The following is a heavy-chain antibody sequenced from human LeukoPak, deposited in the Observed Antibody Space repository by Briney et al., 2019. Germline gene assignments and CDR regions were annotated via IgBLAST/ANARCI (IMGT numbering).Heavy chain of an antibody. V-gene: IGHV4-39*07. CDR3: ARETTAVAGTAWDY. D-gene: IGHD6-19*01. Sequence: SETLSLTCTVSGVSISSSNSYWGWIRQPPGKGLEWIGSIYYSGNTYYNASLKSQVSISIDTSKNQFSLRLTSVTAADTAVYYCARETTAVAGTAWDYWGQGTLVTVSS. CDR1: GVSISSSNSY. J-gene: IGHJ4*02. CDR2: IYYSGNT.